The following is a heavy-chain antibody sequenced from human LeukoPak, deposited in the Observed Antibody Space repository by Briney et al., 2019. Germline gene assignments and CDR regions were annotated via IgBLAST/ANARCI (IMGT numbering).Heavy chain of an antibody. Sequence: SETLSLTCTVSGGSTSSYYWSWIRQPPGKGLEWIGYIYTSGSTNYNPSLKSRVTISVDTSKNQFSLKLSSVTAADTAVYYCARGYCSSTSCYIDYWGQGTLVTVSS. D-gene: IGHD2-2*02. V-gene: IGHV4-4*09. CDR3: ARGYCSSTSCYIDY. CDR2: IYTSGST. J-gene: IGHJ4*02. CDR1: GGSTSSYY.